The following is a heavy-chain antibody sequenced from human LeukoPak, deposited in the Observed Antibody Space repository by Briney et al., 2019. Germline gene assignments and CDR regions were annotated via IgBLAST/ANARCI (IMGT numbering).Heavy chain of an antibody. J-gene: IGHJ6*02. V-gene: IGHV1-2*02. D-gene: IGHD2-2*01. Sequence: GASVKVSCKASGYTFTGYYMHWVRQAPGQGLEWMGWINPNSGGTNYAQKFQGRVTMTRDTSISTAYMELGSLRSEDTAVYYCARGRLLSNYYYGMDVWGQGTTVTVSS. CDR1: GYTFTGYY. CDR2: INPNSGGT. CDR3: ARGRLLSNYYYGMDV.